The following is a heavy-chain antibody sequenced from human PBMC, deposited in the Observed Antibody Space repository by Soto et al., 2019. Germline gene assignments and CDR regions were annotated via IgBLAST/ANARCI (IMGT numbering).Heavy chain of an antibody. J-gene: IGHJ6*02. Sequence: QVQLVQSGAAVSKPGSSVKVSCKASGGTFGIYAIGWVRQAPGQGLEWMGGIIPAFGTTKNAQKFQDRVDMTADESTNTVYMERRGLRFDATAVYYWARVPRQMLYGPTRNGMDVWGQGTTLIVSS. D-gene: IGHD2-2*02. CDR2: IIPAFGTT. V-gene: IGHV1-69*01. CDR1: GGTFGIYA. CDR3: ARVPRQMLYGPTRNGMDV.